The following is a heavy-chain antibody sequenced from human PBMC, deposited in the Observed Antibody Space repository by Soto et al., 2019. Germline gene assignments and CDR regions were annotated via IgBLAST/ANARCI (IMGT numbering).Heavy chain of an antibody. D-gene: IGHD3-3*01. CDR1: GFKFRSYA. V-gene: IGHV3-23*01. CDR2: IGGSGRFT. J-gene: IGHJ4*02. Sequence: EVQLLESGGALEQPGGSLRLSCVASGFKFRSYAMSWVRQAPGKGLEWVSSIGGSGRFTNYADSVKGRFTLSRDNFRNTVYMQMNSLSSDDKATYYCAKDWSDEDYPLYFFDSWGQGTLVTVSS. CDR3: AKDWSDEDYPLYFFDS.